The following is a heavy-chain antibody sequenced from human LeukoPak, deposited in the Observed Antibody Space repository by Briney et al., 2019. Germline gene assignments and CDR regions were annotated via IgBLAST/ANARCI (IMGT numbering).Heavy chain of an antibody. V-gene: IGHV1-8*01. CDR1: GYTFTSYD. Sequence: GASVKVSCKASGYTFTSYDINWVRQATGQGLEWMGWMNPNSGNTGYAQKFQGRVTMTRNTSISTAYMELSSLRSEDTAVYYCARAHTMVREVMTFRSWGQGALVTVSS. J-gene: IGHJ5*02. CDR2: MNPNSGNT. D-gene: IGHD3-10*01. CDR3: ARAHTMVREVMTFRS.